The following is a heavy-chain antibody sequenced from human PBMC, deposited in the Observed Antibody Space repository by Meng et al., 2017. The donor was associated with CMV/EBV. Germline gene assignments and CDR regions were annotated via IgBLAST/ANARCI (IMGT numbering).Heavy chain of an antibody. CDR2: INHSGST. J-gene: IGHJ6*02. CDR3: AIYFYDYAMDA. V-gene: IGHV4-34*01. CDR1: GGSFNNYY. Sequence: SETLSLTCVIYGGSFNNYYWNWIRQPPGKGLEWIGEINHSGSTNYNPSLKSRVTVSVDTSKNQFSLRLSSVTAADTAVYYCAIYFYDYAMDAWGQGTTVTVSS.